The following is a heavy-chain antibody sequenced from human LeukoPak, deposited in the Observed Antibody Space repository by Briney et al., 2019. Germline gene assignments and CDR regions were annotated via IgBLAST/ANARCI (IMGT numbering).Heavy chain of an antibody. CDR1: GGSFSGYY. D-gene: IGHD2-2*02. V-gene: IGHV4-34*01. Sequence: SETLSLTCAVYGGSFSGYYWSWIRQPPGKGPEWIGEINHSGSTNYNPSLKSRVTISVDTSKNQFSLKLSSVTAADTAVYYCARGSRLRIVVVPAAIRSNAFDIWGQGTMVTVSS. CDR3: ARGSRLRIVVVPAAIRSNAFDI. J-gene: IGHJ3*02. CDR2: INHSGST.